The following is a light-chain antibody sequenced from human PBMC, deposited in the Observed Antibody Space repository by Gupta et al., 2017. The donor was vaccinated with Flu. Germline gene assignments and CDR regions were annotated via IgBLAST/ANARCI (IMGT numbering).Light chain of an antibody. CDR1: SSDVGGYNH. CDR3: SSYTSSSPVV. Sequence: SITVSCTGTSSDVGGYNHVSWYQQHPGKAPKLMIYEVSNRPSGVSNRFSGSKSGNTASLTISGLQAEDEADYYCSSYTSSSPVVFGGGTKLTVL. J-gene: IGLJ2*01. V-gene: IGLV2-14*01. CDR2: EVS.